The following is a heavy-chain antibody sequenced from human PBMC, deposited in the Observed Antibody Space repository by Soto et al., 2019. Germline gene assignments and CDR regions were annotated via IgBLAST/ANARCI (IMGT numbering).Heavy chain of an antibody. Sequence: SETFCVRWTVSGGLMSRYYWLWIRQPPGKGLEWIGYIYYSGSTNYNPSLKSRVTISVDTSKNQFSLKLSSVTAADTAVYYCAFLSYDYHQDLHSFPTQRSPDL. CDR2: IYYSGST. V-gene: IGHV4-59*01. CDR1: GGLMSRYY. J-gene: IGHJ2*01. CDR3: AFLSYDYHQDLHSFPTQRSPDL. D-gene: IGHD5-12*01.